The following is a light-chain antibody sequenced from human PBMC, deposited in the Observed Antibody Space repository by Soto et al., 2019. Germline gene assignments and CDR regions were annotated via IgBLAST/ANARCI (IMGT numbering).Light chain of an antibody. V-gene: IGKV2-30*02. CDR1: QSLVHSDGNTY. J-gene: IGKJ5*01. CDR2: NVS. Sequence: EVVMTQSPLSLPVTLGQPASISCSSSQSLVHSDGNTYLNWFQQRPGQSPRRLIYNVSNRDSGVPDRFSGSGSGTDFTLRISRVEAEDVGVYYCMQGTHWPPIPFGQVRLLEVK. CDR3: MQGTHWPPIP.